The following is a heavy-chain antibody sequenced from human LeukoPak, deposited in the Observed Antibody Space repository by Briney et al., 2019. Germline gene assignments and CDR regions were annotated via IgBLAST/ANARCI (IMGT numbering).Heavy chain of an antibody. J-gene: IGHJ6*02. Sequence: ASVKVSCKVSGYTLTELSMHWVRQAPGKGLEWMGGFDPEDGETIYAQKFQGRVTMTEDTSTDTAYMELSSLRSEDTAVYYCAREVHSSSWTALFYYYYGMDVWGQGTTVTVSS. CDR3: AREVHSSSWTALFYYYYGMDV. V-gene: IGHV1-24*01. D-gene: IGHD6-13*01. CDR2: FDPEDGET. CDR1: GYTLTELS.